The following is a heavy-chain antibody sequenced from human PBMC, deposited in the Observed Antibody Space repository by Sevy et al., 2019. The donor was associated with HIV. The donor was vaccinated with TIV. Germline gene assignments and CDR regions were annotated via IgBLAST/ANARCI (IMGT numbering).Heavy chain of an antibody. V-gene: IGHV3-23*01. CDR2: ISGSGTRT. J-gene: IGHJ6*03. D-gene: IGHD3-22*01. Sequence: GGSLRLSCAVSGFSFDSYGMTWVRQAPGKGLEWVSAISGSGTRTYYADSVKGRFIFSRDNSKNTLDLQMNSLRAEDTAIYYCAKGGGGHYDPDEIAYYFYYYNMDVWGKGTTVTVSS. CDR3: AKGGGGHYDPDEIAYYFYYYNMDV. CDR1: GFSFDSYG.